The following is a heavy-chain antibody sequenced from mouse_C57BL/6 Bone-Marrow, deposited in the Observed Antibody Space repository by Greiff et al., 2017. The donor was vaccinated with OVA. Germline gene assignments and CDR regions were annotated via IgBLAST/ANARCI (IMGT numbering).Heavy chain of an antibody. J-gene: IGHJ2*01. CDR2: IYLGNGYT. D-gene: IGHD1-1*02. V-gene: IGHV1-58*01. CDR3: ARGGGHRSYFDY. Sequence: VQLQQSGAELVRPGSSVKMSCKTSGYTFTSYGINWVKQRPGQGLEWIGYIYLGNGYTEYNEKFKGKATLTSDTSSSTAYMQLSSLTSEDSAIYFCARGGGHRSYFDYWGQGTTLTVSS. CDR1: GYTFTSYG.